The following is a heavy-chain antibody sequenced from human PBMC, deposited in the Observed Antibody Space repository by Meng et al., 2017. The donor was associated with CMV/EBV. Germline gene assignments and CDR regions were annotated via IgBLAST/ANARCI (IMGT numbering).Heavy chain of an antibody. CDR3: ARGVTWNWYFDL. CDR2: INHSGTT. CDR1: GGSISSSSYY. D-gene: IGHD2-21*02. Sequence: SETLSLTCTVSGGSISSSSYYWSWIRQPPGKGLEWIGEINHSGTTSYNPSLKSRVTISVDTSKNQFSLKLSSVTAADTAVYYCARGVTWNWYFDLWGRGTLVTVSS. J-gene: IGHJ2*01. V-gene: IGHV4-39*07.